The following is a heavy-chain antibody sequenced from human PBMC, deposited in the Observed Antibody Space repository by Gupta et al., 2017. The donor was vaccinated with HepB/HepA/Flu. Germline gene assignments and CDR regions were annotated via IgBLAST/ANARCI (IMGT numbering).Heavy chain of an antibody. J-gene: IGHJ6*03. CDR3: ARAGTTVNTGYYYYYMDV. D-gene: IGHD4-11*01. CDR2: IIPIFGTA. CDR1: GGTFSSYA. Sequence: QVQLVQSGAEVKKPGSSVKVSCKASGGTFSSYAISWVRQAPGQGLEWMGGIIPIFGTANYAQKFQGRVTITADESTSTAYMELSSLRSEDTAVYYGARAGTTVNTGYYYYYMDVWGKGTTVTVS. V-gene: IGHV1-69*01.